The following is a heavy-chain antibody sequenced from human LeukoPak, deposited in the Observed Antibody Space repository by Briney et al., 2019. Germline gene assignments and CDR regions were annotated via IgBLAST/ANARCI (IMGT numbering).Heavy chain of an antibody. Sequence: SETLSLTCTVSGGSISSGGYYWSWIRQHPGKGLEWIGYIYYSGSTYYNPSLKSRVTISVDTSKNQFSLKLSSVTAADTAVYYCARASPPYCSGGSCYPQNDYWGQGTLSPSPQ. CDR1: GGSISSGGYY. V-gene: IGHV4-31*03. CDR2: IYYSGST. CDR3: ARASPPYCSGGSCYPQNDY. D-gene: IGHD2-15*01. J-gene: IGHJ4*02.